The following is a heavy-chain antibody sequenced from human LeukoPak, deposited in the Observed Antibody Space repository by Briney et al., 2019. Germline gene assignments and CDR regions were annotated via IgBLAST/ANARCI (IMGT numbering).Heavy chain of an antibody. V-gene: IGHV4-59*12. J-gene: IGHJ6*02. CDR3: ATAPILRGETGEQYKYGMDV. CDR2: IYYSGST. CDR1: GGSISSYY. D-gene: IGHD2-2*02. Sequence: PSETLPLTCTVSGGSISSYYWSWIRQPPGKGLECIGYIYYSGSTNSNPSLKSRVTISADTFKNHFSLKLTSVTAADTAVYYCATAPILRGETGEQYKYGMDVWGPGTTVIVSS.